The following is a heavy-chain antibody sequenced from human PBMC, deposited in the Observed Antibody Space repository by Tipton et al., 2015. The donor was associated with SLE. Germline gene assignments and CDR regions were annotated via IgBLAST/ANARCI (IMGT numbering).Heavy chain of an antibody. CDR2: ISSSGSTM. D-gene: IGHD7-27*01. CDR1: GFTFSSYE. Sequence: GSLRLSCAASGFTFSSYEMNWVRQAPGKGLEWVSYISSSGSTMYYADSVKGRFTISRDNAKNTLYLEMNSLRVDDTAVYYCARELTGESFDYWGQGTLVTVSS. J-gene: IGHJ4*02. V-gene: IGHV3-48*03. CDR3: ARELTGESFDY.